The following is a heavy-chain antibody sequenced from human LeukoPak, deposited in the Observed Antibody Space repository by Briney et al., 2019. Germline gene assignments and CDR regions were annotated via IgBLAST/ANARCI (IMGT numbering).Heavy chain of an antibody. CDR2: IYYSGST. D-gene: IGHD5-18*01. CDR3: ARSGQAIWFDP. V-gene: IGHV4-59*01. J-gene: IGHJ5*02. Sequence: KPSETLSLTCTVSGGSISCYYWSWIRQPPGKGLEWIGYIYYSGSTNYNPSLKSRVTISVDTSKNQFSLKLSSVTAADTAVYYCARSGQAIWFDPWGQGTLVTVSS. CDR1: GGSISCYY.